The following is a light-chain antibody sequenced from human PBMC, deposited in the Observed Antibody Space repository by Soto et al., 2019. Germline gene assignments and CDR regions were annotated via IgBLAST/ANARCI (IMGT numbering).Light chain of an antibody. Sequence: QSALTQPPSVSGAPGQRIIISCTGSSSNIGAGFDVHWYQHLPGTAPKLLVYDNDNRPSGLPARFSDSRSGTSASLAITSLQADDEADYYCQSYDNSLSGAVFGGGTKLTVL. J-gene: IGLJ2*01. CDR1: SSNIGAGFD. V-gene: IGLV1-40*01. CDR3: QSYDNSLSGAV. CDR2: DND.